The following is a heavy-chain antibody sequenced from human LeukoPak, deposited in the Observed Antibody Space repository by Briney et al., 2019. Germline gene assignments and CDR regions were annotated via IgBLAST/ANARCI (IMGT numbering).Heavy chain of an antibody. D-gene: IGHD6-13*01. CDR1: GYTFTGYY. CDR3: ARGNRNLPLFFVAAAASDY. J-gene: IGHJ4*02. CDR2: INTNTGNP. V-gene: IGHV7-4-1*02. Sequence: ASVKVSCKASGYTFTGYYLHWVRQAPGQGLEWMGWINTNTGNPTYAQGFTGRFVFSLDTSVSTAYLQISSLKAEDTAVYYRARGNRNLPLFFVAAAASDYWGQGTLVTVSS.